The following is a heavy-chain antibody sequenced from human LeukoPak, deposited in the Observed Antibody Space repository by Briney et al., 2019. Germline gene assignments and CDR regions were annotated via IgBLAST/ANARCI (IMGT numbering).Heavy chain of an antibody. Sequence: GGSLRLSCAASGFTFSSYSMSWVRQAPGKGLEWVSAISGSGGRANYADSAKGRFTISRDNAKKSIYLDMNSLRADDTAVYYCVRVRIESEFVEWLRSIDAFDVWGQGTRVRVSS. CDR3: VRVRIESEFVEWLRSIDAFDV. V-gene: IGHV3-23*01. D-gene: IGHD3-3*01. CDR2: ISGSGGRA. CDR1: GFTFSSYS. J-gene: IGHJ3*01.